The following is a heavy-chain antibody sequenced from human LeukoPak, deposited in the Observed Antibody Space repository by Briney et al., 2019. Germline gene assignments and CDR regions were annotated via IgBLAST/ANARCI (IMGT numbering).Heavy chain of an antibody. J-gene: IGHJ5*02. Sequence: GASVKVSCKASGYTFTGYCMHWVRQAPGQGLEWMGWINPNSGGTNYAQKFQGRVTMTRDTSISTAYMELSRLRSDDPAVYYCARAGDYDSRFDPWGQGTLVTVSS. D-gene: IGHD3-3*01. V-gene: IGHV1-2*02. CDR2: INPNSGGT. CDR3: ARAGDYDSRFDP. CDR1: GYTFTGYC.